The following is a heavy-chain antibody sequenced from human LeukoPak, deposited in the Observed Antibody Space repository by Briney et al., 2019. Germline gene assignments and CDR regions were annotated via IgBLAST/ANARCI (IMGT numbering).Heavy chain of an antibody. V-gene: IGHV4-39*07. D-gene: IGHD7-27*01. CDR2: VYYSGST. CDR1: GGSVSSNNYY. J-gene: IGHJ4*02. Sequence: SETLSLTCTFYGGSVSSNNYYWGWIRQPPGEGLEWIGSVYYSGSTNYNPSLKSRVTISIDTSKNQFSLKLSSVTAADAAVFYCARVDWGKLYFDYWGQGTLVTVSS. CDR3: ARVDWGKLYFDY.